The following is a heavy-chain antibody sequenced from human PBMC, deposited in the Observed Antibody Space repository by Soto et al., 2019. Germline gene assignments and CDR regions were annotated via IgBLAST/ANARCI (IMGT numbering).Heavy chain of an antibody. Sequence: GGSLRLSCAASGFTFSGYWMHWVRQAPGKGLVWVSRINTDGTSTAYADSVKGRFAISRDNAENTLYLQMSSLRAEDTAVYYCVRISTLPAGVYGYWCLGTLVTLSS. CDR1: GFTFSGYW. CDR2: INTDGTST. CDR3: VRISTLPAGVYGY. J-gene: IGHJ4*02. V-gene: IGHV3-74*01. D-gene: IGHD3-3*02.